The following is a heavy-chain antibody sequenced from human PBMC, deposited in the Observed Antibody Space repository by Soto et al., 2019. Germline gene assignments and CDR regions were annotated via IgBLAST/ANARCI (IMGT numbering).Heavy chain of an antibody. CDR3: ARTGNPNPGMATILDYFDY. D-gene: IGHD5-12*01. CDR2: IWYDGSNK. J-gene: IGHJ4*02. Sequence: GGSLRLSCAASGFTFSSYGMHWVRQAPGKGLEWVAVIWYDGSNKNYADSVKGRFTISRDNSKNTLYLQMNRLRAEDTAVYYCARTGNPNPGMATILDYFDYWGQGTLVTVS. V-gene: IGHV3-33*01. CDR1: GFTFSSYG.